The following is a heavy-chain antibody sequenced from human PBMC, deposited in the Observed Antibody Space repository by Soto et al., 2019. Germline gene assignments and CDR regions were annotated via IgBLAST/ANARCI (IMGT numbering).Heavy chain of an antibody. D-gene: IGHD6-6*01. J-gene: IGHJ4*02. Sequence: GGSMKLSCAASVLTFSSYGMHWVHQAPGKGLEWVAVISYDGSNKYYADSVKGRFTISRDNSKNTLYLQMNSLRAEDTAVYYCAKKSRWVSSFLDYFDYWGQGTLVTVSS. V-gene: IGHV3-30*18. CDR2: ISYDGSNK. CDR1: VLTFSSYG. CDR3: AKKSRWVSSFLDYFDY.